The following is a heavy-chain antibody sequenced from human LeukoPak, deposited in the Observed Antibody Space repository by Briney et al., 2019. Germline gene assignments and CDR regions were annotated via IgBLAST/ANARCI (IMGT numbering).Heavy chain of an antibody. J-gene: IGHJ6*02. CDR2: IYYSGST. Sequence: SETLSLTCAVYGGSFSSYYWSWIRQPPGKGLEWIGYIYYSGSTNYNPSLKSRVTISVDTSKNQFSLKLRSVTAADTAVYYCARTSYDVTRYGMDVWGQGTTVTVSS. CDR1: GGSFSSYY. V-gene: IGHV4-59*01. CDR3: ARTSYDVTRYGMDV. D-gene: IGHD5-12*01.